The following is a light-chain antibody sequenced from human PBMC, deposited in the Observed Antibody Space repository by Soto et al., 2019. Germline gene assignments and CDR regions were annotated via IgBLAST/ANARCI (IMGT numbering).Light chain of an antibody. J-gene: IGKJ5*01. Sequence: DIVMTQSPLSLPVTPGEPASISCRSSQSLLHSNGYKYLDWYLQKPGQSPQLLIYLGSNRASGVPDRFSGSGSGTDFTLKISSVEAEDVGVYYCMQALQTPFTFGQGTRLEIK. V-gene: IGKV2-28*01. CDR1: QSLLHSNGYKY. CDR3: MQALQTPFT. CDR2: LGS.